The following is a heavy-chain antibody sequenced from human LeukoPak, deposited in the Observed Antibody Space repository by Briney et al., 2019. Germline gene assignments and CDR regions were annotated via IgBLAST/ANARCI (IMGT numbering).Heavy chain of an antibody. CDR3: ARRRAVAGVNWFDP. V-gene: IGHV1-18*01. CDR2: ISSHSGYT. CDR1: GYTFISYG. Sequence: ASVKVSCKASGYTFISYGISWVRQAPGQGLEWMGWISSHSGYTKYAQKFQGRVTMTTDTSMGTAYMELGSLRSDDTAVYYCARRRAVAGVNWFDPWGQGTLVTVS. D-gene: IGHD6-19*01. J-gene: IGHJ5*02.